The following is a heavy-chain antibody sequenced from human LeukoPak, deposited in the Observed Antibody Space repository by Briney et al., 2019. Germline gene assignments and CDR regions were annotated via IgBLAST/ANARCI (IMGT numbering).Heavy chain of an antibody. J-gene: IGHJ4*02. CDR2: IYHSGST. CDR3: ARGRQHLAIYYFDY. V-gene: IGHV4-30-2*01. CDR1: GGSISSGGYY. D-gene: IGHD6-13*01. Sequence: SQTLSLTCTVSGGSISSGGYYWSWIRQPPGKGLEWIGYIYHSGSTYYNPSLKSRVTISVDRSKNQFSLKLSSLAAADTAVYYCARGRQHLAIYYFDYWGQGTLVTVSS.